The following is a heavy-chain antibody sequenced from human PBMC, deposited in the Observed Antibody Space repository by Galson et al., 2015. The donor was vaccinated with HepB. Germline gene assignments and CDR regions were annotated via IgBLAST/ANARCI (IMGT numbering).Heavy chain of an antibody. J-gene: IGHJ6*02. D-gene: IGHD2-2*01. CDR2: ISSSSSYI. CDR1: GFTFSSYS. Sequence: SLRLSCAASGFTFSSYSMNWVRQAPGKGLEWVSSISSSSSYIYYADSVKGRFTISRDNAKNSLYLQMNSLRAEDTAVYYCARGEGVVVVGYYYYYYGMDVWGQGTTVTVSS. CDR3: ARGEGVVVVGYYYYYYGMDV. V-gene: IGHV3-21*01.